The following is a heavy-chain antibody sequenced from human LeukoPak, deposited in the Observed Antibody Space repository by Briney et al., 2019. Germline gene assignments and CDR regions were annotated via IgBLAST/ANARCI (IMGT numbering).Heavy chain of an antibody. CDR3: AKSLIKGVAVISYDY. D-gene: IGHD2-15*01. Sequence: PGGSLRLSCAASGFTFSSYEMNWVRQAPGKGLEWVSYISSSGSTTYYADSVKGRFTISRDNSKNTLYLQMNSLRAEDTAVYYCAKSLIKGVAVISYDYWGQGTLVTVSS. V-gene: IGHV3-48*03. J-gene: IGHJ4*02. CDR1: GFTFSSYE. CDR2: ISSSGSTT.